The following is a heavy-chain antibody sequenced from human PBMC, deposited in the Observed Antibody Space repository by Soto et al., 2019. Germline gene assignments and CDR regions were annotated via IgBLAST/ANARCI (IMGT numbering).Heavy chain of an antibody. D-gene: IGHD4-17*01. J-gene: IGHJ3*02. CDR2: ISSSSSTI. CDR3: ARGLGSTVTPPVAFEI. Sequence: GGSLRLSCAASGFTFSSYSMNWVRQAPGKGLEWVSYISSSSSTIYYADSVKGRFTISRDNAKNSLYLQMNSLRAEDTAVYYCARGLGSTVTPPVAFEIWGQGTMVTVSS. CDR1: GFTFSSYS. V-gene: IGHV3-48*01.